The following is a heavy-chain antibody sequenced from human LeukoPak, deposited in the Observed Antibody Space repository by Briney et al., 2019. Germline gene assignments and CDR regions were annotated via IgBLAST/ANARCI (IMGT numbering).Heavy chain of an antibody. CDR1: GFTFSSYW. V-gene: IGHV3-74*03. CDR2: INTDGSGT. J-gene: IGHJ4*02. CDR3: ARDQYCTTTRCSDY. Sequence: GGSLRLSCAASGFTFSSYWMHWVRQAPGKGLVWVSRINTDGSGTTYADSVKGRFTISRDNAKNTLYLEMNSLRAVDTAVYYCARDQYCTTTRCSDYWGQGTLVTVSS. D-gene: IGHD2-2*01.